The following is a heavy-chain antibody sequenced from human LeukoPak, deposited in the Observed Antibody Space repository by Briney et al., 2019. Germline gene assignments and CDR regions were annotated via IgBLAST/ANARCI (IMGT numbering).Heavy chain of an antibody. J-gene: IGHJ6*02. V-gene: IGHV3-74*01. Sequence: PGGSLRLSCAASGFTLSSYCMNWVRQVPGKGLVWVSRINSDGSSTYYADSVRGRITIFRETAKNSLYLQMNSLRDELTVVYYSARGSGLGELVVVWGQGTTVTVSS. D-gene: IGHD3-10*01. CDR2: INSDGSST. CDR3: ARGSGLGELVVV. CDR1: GFTLSSYC.